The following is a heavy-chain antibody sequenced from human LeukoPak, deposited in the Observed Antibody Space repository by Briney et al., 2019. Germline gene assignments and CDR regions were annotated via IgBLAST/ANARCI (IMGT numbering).Heavy chain of an antibody. V-gene: IGHV1-24*01. J-gene: IGHJ3*02. Sequence: GASVKVSCKVSGYTLTELSMHWVRQAPGKGLEWMGGFDPEDGETIYAQKFQGRVTMTEDTSTDTAYMELSSLRSEDTAVYYCAKMGSYRALTAFDIWGQGTMVTVPS. CDR3: AKMGSYRALTAFDI. CDR1: GYTLTELS. CDR2: FDPEDGET. D-gene: IGHD1-26*01.